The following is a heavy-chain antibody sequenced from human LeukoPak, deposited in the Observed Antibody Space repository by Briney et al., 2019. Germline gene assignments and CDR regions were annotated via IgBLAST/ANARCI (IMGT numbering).Heavy chain of an antibody. J-gene: IGHJ6*02. D-gene: IGHD6-13*01. V-gene: IGHV1-8*02. Sequence: ASVKVSCKASGYTFTSYGISWVRQATGQGLEWMGWMNPNSGNTGYAQKFQGRVTMTRNTSISTAYMELSSLRSEDTAVYYCARGLAAAGNYYYGMDVWGQGTTVTVSS. CDR1: GYTFTSYG. CDR3: ARGLAAAGNYYYGMDV. CDR2: MNPNSGNT.